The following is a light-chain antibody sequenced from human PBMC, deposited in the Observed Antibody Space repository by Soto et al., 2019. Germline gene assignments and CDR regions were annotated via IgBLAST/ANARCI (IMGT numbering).Light chain of an antibody. Sequence: DIQMTQSPASLSASVGDRVTITCRASQTISSYLNWYQQKAAAAPKLLIYSASTLQSGVPSRFSGSGFGTDYTLTISSLQPADFAVYYCQQTFRTPHTFGQGTKLDIK. CDR3: QQTFRTPHT. V-gene: IGKV1-39*01. CDR1: QTISSY. CDR2: SAS. J-gene: IGKJ2*01.